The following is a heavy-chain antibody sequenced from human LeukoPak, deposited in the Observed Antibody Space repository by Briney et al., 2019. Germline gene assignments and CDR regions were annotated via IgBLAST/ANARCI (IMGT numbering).Heavy chain of an antibody. CDR3: ARDQTYSGSGIYTYFDY. J-gene: IGHJ4*02. V-gene: IGHV4-59*02. CDR2: MYYSGNT. Sequence: PSETLSLTCTVSGGSVTNYYWSWIRQPPGKGLEWIGYMYYSGNTNYSPSLKSRVTISVDTSKNHFSLKLSSVTAADTAVYYCARDQTYSGSGIYTYFDYWGQGILVTVSS. CDR1: GGSVTNYY. D-gene: IGHD3-10*01.